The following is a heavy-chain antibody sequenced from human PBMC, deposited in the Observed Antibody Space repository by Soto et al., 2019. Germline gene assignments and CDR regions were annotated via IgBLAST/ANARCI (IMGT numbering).Heavy chain of an antibody. CDR2: INHSGSN. V-gene: IGHV4-34*01. Sequence: QVQLQQWGAGLLKPSETLSLTCAVYGGCFSGYYWSWIRQPPGKGLEWIGEINHSGSNNYNQSLKSRVTISVDTSKNQFSLKLSSVTDADTAVYYRARVRQWLVRRWYFDLWGRGTLVTLSS. D-gene: IGHD6-19*01. CDR1: GGCFSGYY. J-gene: IGHJ2*01. CDR3: ARVRQWLVRRWYFDL.